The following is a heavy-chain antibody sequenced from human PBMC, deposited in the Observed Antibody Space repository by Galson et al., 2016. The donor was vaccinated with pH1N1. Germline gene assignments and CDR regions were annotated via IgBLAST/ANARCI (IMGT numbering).Heavy chain of an antibody. Sequence: SLRLSCAASGFTFSDYWTHWVRQAPGKGLVWVSHINIDGSTTVYADSVKGRFTISRDNARNTLFLQMNSLRAEDTGVYYCARPRATALAYGFDPWGQGTLVTVSS. CDR1: GFTFSDYW. V-gene: IGHV3-74*01. CDR3: ARPRATALAYGFDP. D-gene: IGHD2-21*02. CDR2: INIDGSTT. J-gene: IGHJ5*02.